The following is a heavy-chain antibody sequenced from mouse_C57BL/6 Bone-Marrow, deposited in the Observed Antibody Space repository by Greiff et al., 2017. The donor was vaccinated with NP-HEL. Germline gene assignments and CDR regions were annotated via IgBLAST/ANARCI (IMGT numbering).Heavy chain of an antibody. Sequence: VQLQQSGAELVRPGASVTLSCKASGYTFTDYEMHWVKQTPVHGLEWIGAIDPETGGTAYNQKFKGKAILTADKSSSTAYMELRSLTSEDSAVYYCTGERVDDYVDYWGQGTTLTVSS. J-gene: IGHJ2*01. D-gene: IGHD2-4*01. CDR3: TGERVDDYVDY. CDR2: IDPETGGT. V-gene: IGHV1-15*01. CDR1: GYTFTDYE.